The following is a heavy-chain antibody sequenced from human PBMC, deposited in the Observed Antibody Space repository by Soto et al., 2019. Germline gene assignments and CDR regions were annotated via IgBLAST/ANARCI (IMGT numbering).Heavy chain of an antibody. V-gene: IGHV3-72*01. D-gene: IGHD3-10*01. CDR1: GFTFSDHY. J-gene: IGHJ6*03. CDR3: ARDAVYYGSGRDYYYYMDV. Sequence: PGGSLRLSCAASGFTFSDHYMDLVRQAQGKGLEWVGRTRNKANSYTTEYAASVKGRFTISRDDSKNSLYLQMNSLKTEDTAVYYCARDAVYYGSGRDYYYYMDVWGKGTTVTVSS. CDR2: TRNKANSYTT.